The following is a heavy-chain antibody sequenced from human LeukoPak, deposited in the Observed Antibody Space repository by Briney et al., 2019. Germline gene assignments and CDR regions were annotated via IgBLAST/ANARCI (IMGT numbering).Heavy chain of an antibody. CDR3: ARDTAMDPSFDY. Sequence: ASVKVSCKASGYTLTSYYMHWVRQAPGQGLEWMGIINPSGGSTSYAQKFQGRVTMTRDTSTSTVYMELSSLRSEDTAVYYCARDTAMDPSFDYWGQGTLVTVSS. CDR1: GYTLTSYY. V-gene: IGHV1-46*01. J-gene: IGHJ4*02. D-gene: IGHD5-18*01. CDR2: INPSGGST.